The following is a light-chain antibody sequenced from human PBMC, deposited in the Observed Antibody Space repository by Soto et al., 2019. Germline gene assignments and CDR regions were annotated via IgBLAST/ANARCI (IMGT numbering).Light chain of an antibody. CDR2: GES. V-gene: IGKV3-20*01. Sequence: DIVLTQSPGTLSLSPGERATLSCRASQSVSNNYLAWYQQKPGQAPRLLIYGESNRATGIPDRFSGSGSGTDFTLTISRLEPEDFAVYYCQQYGSSGTFGQGTKVDIK. J-gene: IGKJ1*01. CDR1: QSVSNNY. CDR3: QQYGSSGT.